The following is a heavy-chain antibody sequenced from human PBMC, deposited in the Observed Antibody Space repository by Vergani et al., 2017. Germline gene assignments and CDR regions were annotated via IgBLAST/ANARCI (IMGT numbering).Heavy chain of an antibody. J-gene: IGHJ4*02. CDR3: TKDGRPPYDSSGPPLLD. D-gene: IGHD3-22*01. V-gene: IGHV3-30*18. CDR1: GFTFSTYA. CDR2: ISDDGRRK. Sequence: QVQLVQSGGGVVQPGRSLRLSCAASGFTFSTYAMHWVRQAPGKGLEWVAVISDDGRRKYYADSGKGRFTISRENSMNTLYLQMNSLRPEDTAVHYCTKDGRPPYDSSGPPLLDWGRGTLVTVSS.